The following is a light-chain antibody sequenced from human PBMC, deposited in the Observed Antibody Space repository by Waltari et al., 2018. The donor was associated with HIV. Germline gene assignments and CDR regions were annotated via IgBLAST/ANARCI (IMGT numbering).Light chain of an antibody. CDR3: QAWDGSNGV. CDR1: KLEDKY. Sequence: VSVSPGQTASITCSGYKLEDKYVCWYQQKPGQSPGLVLYKDRERPSGIPQRFSGSNSGNTATLSISGTQATDEADYFCQAWDGSNGVFGGGTKLTVL. V-gene: IGLV3-1*01. CDR2: KDR. J-gene: IGLJ3*02.